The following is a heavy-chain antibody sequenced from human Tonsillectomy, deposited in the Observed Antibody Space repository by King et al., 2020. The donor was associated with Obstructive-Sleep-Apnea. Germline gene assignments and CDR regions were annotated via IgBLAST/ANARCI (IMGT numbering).Heavy chain of an antibody. Sequence: VQLVESGAEVKKPGESLKISCKGSGYSFTSYWIGWVRQMPGKGLEWMGIIYPGDSDTRYSPSFQGQVTIAIDKSISTAYLQWGSLKASDTAMYYCARVSSSGYYLRDAFDIWGQGTMVTVSS. CDR3: ARVSSSGYYLRDAFDI. CDR1: GYSFTSYW. D-gene: IGHD3-22*01. V-gene: IGHV5-51*01. J-gene: IGHJ3*02. CDR2: IYPGDSDT.